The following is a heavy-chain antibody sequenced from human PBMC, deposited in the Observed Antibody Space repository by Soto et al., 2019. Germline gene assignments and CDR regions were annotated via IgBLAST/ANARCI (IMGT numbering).Heavy chain of an antibody. Sequence: PETLCLTCTVAVDSITVSYWSWIRQPPGKTLDWIGYIYHSGTTTYNPSLKSRVSISVGTSKNQFSLRLTSVIAADTAVYYCARDMPYAAGSLAGCDYWGQGIMVTVSS. CDR1: VDSITVSY. CDR3: ARDMPYAAGSLAGCDY. V-gene: IGHV4-59*01. D-gene: IGHD1-26*01. CDR2: IYHSGTT. J-gene: IGHJ4*02.